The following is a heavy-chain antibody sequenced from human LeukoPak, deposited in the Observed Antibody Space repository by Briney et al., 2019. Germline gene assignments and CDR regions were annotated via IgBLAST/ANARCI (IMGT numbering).Heavy chain of an antibody. Sequence: GGSLRLSCTTSGFNFRAYWMSWVRQAPGKGLEWVANIKQDGSQKYYLDSVKGRFTISRDNAKNSLYLQMNSLRAEDTAVYYCARDYSSGRPGYWGQGTLVTVSS. J-gene: IGHJ4*02. CDR2: IKQDGSQK. CDR1: GFNFRAYW. D-gene: IGHD6-19*01. V-gene: IGHV3-7*01. CDR3: ARDYSSGRPGY.